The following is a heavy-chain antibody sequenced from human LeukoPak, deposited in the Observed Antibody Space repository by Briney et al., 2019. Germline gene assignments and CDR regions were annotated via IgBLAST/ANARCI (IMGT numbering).Heavy chain of an antibody. CDR3: APERGTAFDV. D-gene: IGHD3-16*01. J-gene: IGHJ3*01. V-gene: IGHV3-30*03. Sequence: PGGSLRLSCAASGFTFSSYGMHWVRQAPGKGLEWVAVILYDGRDKFHADSVKGRFTISRDNSKNTLYLQMSSLRLEDTAVYYCAPERGTAFDVWGQGTMVTVS. CDR2: ILYDGRDK. CDR1: GFTFSSYG.